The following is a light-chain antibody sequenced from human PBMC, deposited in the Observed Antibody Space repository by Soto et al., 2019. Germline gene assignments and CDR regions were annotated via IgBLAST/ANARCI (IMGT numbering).Light chain of an antibody. V-gene: IGLV2-8*01. Sequence: QSALTQPPSASGSPGQSVTISCTGTKSDIGVYDFVSWYQHHPGKAPRLIIYEVVQRPSGVPDRCSGSKSGNTASLTVSGLQAADEADYFCKSYAGRNTYVFGSGTKLTVL. CDR1: KSDIGVYDF. J-gene: IGLJ1*01. CDR3: KSYAGRNTYV. CDR2: EVV.